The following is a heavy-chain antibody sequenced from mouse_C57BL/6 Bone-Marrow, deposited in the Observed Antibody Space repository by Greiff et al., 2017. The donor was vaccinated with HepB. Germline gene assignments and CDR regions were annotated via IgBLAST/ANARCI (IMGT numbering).Heavy chain of an antibody. CDR3: ARGPYGTRGDY. D-gene: IGHD1-1*02. CDR2: ISNGGGST. V-gene: IGHV5-12*01. Sequence: EVKLQESGGGLVQPGGSLKLSCAASGFTFSDYYMYWVRQTPEKRLEWVAYISNGGGSTYYPDTVKGRFTISRDNAKNTLYLQMSRLKSEDTAMYYCARGPYGTRGDYWGQGTSVTVSS. CDR1: GFTFSDYY. J-gene: IGHJ4*01.